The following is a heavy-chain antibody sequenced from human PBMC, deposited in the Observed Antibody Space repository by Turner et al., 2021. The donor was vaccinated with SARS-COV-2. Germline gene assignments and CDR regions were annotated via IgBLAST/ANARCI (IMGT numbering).Heavy chain of an antibody. CDR2: NYYRRST. CDR3: ASPDTAMVTWPQGFDY. D-gene: IGHD5-18*01. CDR1: GGSISSSSYY. Sequence: QLQLQESGPGLVKPSETLSLTCSVSGGSISSSSYYCGWIRQPPGKGLGWIGSNYYRRSTYYNPSLKSRVTISVDTSKNQFSLKLSSVTAADTAVYYCASPDTAMVTWPQGFDYWGQGTLVTVSS. V-gene: IGHV4-39*01. J-gene: IGHJ4*02.